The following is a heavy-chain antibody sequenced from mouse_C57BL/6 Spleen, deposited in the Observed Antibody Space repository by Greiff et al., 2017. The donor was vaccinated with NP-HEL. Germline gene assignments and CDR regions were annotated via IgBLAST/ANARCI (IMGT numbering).Heavy chain of an antibody. V-gene: IGHV2-2*01. J-gene: IGHJ3*01. CDR1: GFSLTSYG. CDR2: IWSGGST. D-gene: IGHD2-5*01. CDR3: ARDYSKGGFAY. Sequence: VQRVESGPGLVQPSQSLSITCTVSGFSLTSYGVHWVRQSPGKGLEWLGVIWSGGSTDYNAAFISRLSISKDNSKSQVFFKMNSLQADDTARYYCARDYSKGGFAYWGQGTLVTVSA.